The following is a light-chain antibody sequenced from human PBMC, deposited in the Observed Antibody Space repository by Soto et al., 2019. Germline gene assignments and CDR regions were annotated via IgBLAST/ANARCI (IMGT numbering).Light chain of an antibody. CDR3: QQYGA. V-gene: IGKV3-20*01. Sequence: EIVLTQSPGTLSLSPGERATLSYRASQSVGSSSLAWYQQKPGQAPRLLIYRASSRAAGIPDRFSGSGSGTDFTLTISRLEPEDFAVYYCQQYGAFGPGTKVDIK. CDR2: RAS. J-gene: IGKJ3*01. CDR1: QSVGSSS.